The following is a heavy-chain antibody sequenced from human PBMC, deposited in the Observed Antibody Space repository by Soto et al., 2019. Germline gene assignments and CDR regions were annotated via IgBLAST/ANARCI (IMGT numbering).Heavy chain of an antibody. V-gene: IGHV3-33*01. CDR1: GFSFSDYG. CDR2: IWYDGSNA. J-gene: IGHJ4*02. D-gene: IGHD5-12*01. CDR3: AREAGYDEQLGQQLPDC. Sequence: QVQLVQSGGGVVQPGESLRLSCAASGFSFSDYGMHWVRQAPGKGLDWVAGIWYDGSNAHYADSVKGRFTISRDNSKSILHLQMNRLSVDDTAVYYCAREAGYDEQLGQQLPDCWGQGTLVTVST.